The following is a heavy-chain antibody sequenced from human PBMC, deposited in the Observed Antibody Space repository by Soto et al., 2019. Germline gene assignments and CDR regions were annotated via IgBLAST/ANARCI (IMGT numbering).Heavy chain of an antibody. CDR2: MQPSTGRT. J-gene: IGHJ4*02. CDR1: GYSFTSLD. CDR3: ARGVSAGVDY. V-gene: IGHV1-8*01. Sequence: ASVKVSCKASGYSFTSLDINWVRQTAGQGLEWMGWMQPSTGRTGYAQKFQGRVTMTRDTSINTAYMELTTLTSDDKAFYYCARGVSAGVDYWGQGTLVTVSS. D-gene: IGHD1-26*01.